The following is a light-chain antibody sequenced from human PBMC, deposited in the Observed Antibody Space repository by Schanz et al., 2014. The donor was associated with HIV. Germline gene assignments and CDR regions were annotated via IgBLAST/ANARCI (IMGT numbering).Light chain of an antibody. CDR2: EVS. Sequence: QSVLTQPPSASGSPGQSVTISCTGTSSDVGAYNYVPWYQQHPGKAPKLMIYEVSKRPSGVPDRFSGSKSGNTASLTVSGLQAEDEADYYCSSYTSSSTPLVFGGGTKLTVL. J-gene: IGLJ3*02. V-gene: IGLV2-8*01. CDR3: SSYTSSSTPLV. CDR1: SSDVGAYNY.